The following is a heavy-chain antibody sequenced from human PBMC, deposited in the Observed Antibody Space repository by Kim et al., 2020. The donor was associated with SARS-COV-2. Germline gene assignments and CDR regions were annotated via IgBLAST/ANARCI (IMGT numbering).Heavy chain of an antibody. CDR2: INAGSVNT. CDR3: ARGEGEAAYFDY. Sequence: ASVKVSCKASGYTFTSYAMHWVRQAPGQRLEWMGWINAGSVNTKYSQKFQGRVTITRDTSASTAYMELSSLRSEDTAVYYCARGEGEAAYFDYWGEGTLV. D-gene: IGHD2-15*01. V-gene: IGHV1-3*01. J-gene: IGHJ4*02. CDR1: GYTFTSYA.